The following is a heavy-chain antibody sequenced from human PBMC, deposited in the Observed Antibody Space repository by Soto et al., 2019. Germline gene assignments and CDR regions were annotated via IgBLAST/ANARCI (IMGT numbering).Heavy chain of an antibody. J-gene: IGHJ4*02. V-gene: IGHV3-30-3*01. D-gene: IGHD6-13*01. CDR3: AREIRGSSSWHLDY. Sequence: GGSLRLSCAASGFTFSSYAMHWVRQAPGKGLEWVAVISYDGSNKYYADSVKGRFTISRDNSKNTLYLQMNSLRAEDTAVYYCAREIRGSSSWHLDYWGQGTLVTVSS. CDR1: GFTFSSYA. CDR2: ISYDGSNK.